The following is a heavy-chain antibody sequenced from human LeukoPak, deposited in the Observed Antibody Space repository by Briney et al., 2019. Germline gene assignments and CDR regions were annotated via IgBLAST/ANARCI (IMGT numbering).Heavy chain of an antibody. Sequence: ASVKVSCKASGYTFTGYYMHWVRQAPGQGLEWMGWINPNSGGTNYAQKFQGRVTMTRDTSISTAYMELSRLRSDDTAVYYCARTDITMVRGKKPLFGYWGQGTLVTVSS. V-gene: IGHV1-2*02. CDR2: INPNSGGT. CDR1: GYTFTGYY. J-gene: IGHJ4*02. CDR3: ARTDITMVRGKKPLFGY. D-gene: IGHD3-10*01.